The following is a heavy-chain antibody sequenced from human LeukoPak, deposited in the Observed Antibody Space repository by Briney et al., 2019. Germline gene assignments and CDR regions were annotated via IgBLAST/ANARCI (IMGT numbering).Heavy chain of an antibody. J-gene: IGHJ6*03. CDR1: GFTVSSNY. Sequence: GGSLRLSCAASGFTVSSNYVNWVRQAPGKGLEWVSVIYSGGSTNYADSVKGRFTISRDNSKNTLYLQMNSLRAEDTAVYYCARDGVRFLEWLLPEYYYYMDVWGKGTTVTVSS. D-gene: IGHD3-3*01. V-gene: IGHV3-66*01. CDR2: IYSGGST. CDR3: ARDGVRFLEWLLPEYYYYMDV.